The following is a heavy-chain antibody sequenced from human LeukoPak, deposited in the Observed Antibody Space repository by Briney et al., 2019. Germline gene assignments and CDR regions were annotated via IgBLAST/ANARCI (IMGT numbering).Heavy chain of an antibody. J-gene: IGHJ4*02. V-gene: IGHV1-69*13. CDR1: GYTFTSYD. CDR2: IIPIFGTA. CDR3: AREPAMVRGDRYFDY. D-gene: IGHD3-10*01. Sequence: ASVKVSCKASGYTFTSYDINWVRQAPGQGLEWMGGIIPIFGTAKYAQKFQGRVTITADADSSTAYMELSSLRPEDTAVYYCAREPAMVRGDRYFDYWGQGTLVTVSS.